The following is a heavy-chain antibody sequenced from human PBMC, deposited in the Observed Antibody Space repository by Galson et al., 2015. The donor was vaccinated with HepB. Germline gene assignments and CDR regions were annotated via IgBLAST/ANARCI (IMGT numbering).Heavy chain of an antibody. Sequence: SLRLSCAASGFTFSSYWMSWVRQAPGKGLEWVANIKQDGSEKYYVDSVKGRFTISRDNAKNSLYLQMNSLRAEDTAVYYCARDGGYYDYVWGSYRHDYWGQGTLVTVSS. D-gene: IGHD3-16*02. V-gene: IGHV3-7*01. CDR2: IKQDGSEK. J-gene: IGHJ4*02. CDR1: GFTFSSYW. CDR3: ARDGGYYDYVWGSYRHDY.